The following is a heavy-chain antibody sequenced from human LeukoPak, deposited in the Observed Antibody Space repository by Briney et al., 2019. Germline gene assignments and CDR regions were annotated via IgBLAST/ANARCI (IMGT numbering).Heavy chain of an antibody. J-gene: IGHJ4*02. CDR2: IYHSGST. D-gene: IGHD2-2*02. Sequence: PSQTLSLTCTVSGGSISSGGYYWSWIRQPPGKGLEWIGYIYHSGSTYYNPSLKSRVTISVDRSKNQFSLKLSSVTAADTAVYYCARSKSYHTAPEIVVVPAAILPTYYFDYWGQGTLVTVSS. CDR3: ARSKSYHTAPEIVVVPAAILPTYYFDY. V-gene: IGHV4-30-2*01. CDR1: GGSISSGGYY.